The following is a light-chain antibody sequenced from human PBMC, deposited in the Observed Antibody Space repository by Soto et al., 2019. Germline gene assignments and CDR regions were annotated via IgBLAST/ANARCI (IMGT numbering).Light chain of an antibody. J-gene: IGKJ2*01. CDR2: DAS. Sequence: EIVLTQSPATLSLSPGDRATLSCRASQNVSNSLAWYQQQPGQVPRLLVYDASNRASGVPARFSAGGSATDFTLSISSLEPEDFAVYFCQQRSKWLYTFGQGTRLEIK. CDR1: QNVSNS. CDR3: QQRSKWLYT. V-gene: IGKV3-11*01.